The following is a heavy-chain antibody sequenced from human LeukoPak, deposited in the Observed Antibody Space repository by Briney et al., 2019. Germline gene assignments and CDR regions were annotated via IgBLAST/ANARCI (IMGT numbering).Heavy chain of an antibody. Sequence: PSETLSLTCTVSGVSIRSTSYYWGWIRQPPGKGLEWIGYIYYSGSTNYNPSLKSRVTISVDTSKNQFSLKLSSVTAADTAVYYCARGPRIAARPHHYYYMDVWGKGTTVTVSS. J-gene: IGHJ6*03. V-gene: IGHV4-61*05. CDR2: IYYSGST. D-gene: IGHD6-6*01. CDR3: ARGPRIAARPHHYYYMDV. CDR1: GVSIRSTSYY.